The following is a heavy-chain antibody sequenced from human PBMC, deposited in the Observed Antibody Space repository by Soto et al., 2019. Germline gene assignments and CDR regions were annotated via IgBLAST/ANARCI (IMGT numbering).Heavy chain of an antibody. V-gene: IGHV1-69*13. J-gene: IGHJ6*02. CDR2: IIPIFGTA. Sequence: GASVKVSCKASGGTFSSYAISWVRQAPGQGLEWMGGIIPIFGTANYAQKFQGRVTITADESTSTAYMELSSLRSEDTAVYYCASSPYSGCYLRQYYYYGMDVWGQGTTVTVS. CDR3: ASSPYSGCYLRQYYYYGMDV. CDR1: GGTFSSYA. D-gene: IGHD1-26*01.